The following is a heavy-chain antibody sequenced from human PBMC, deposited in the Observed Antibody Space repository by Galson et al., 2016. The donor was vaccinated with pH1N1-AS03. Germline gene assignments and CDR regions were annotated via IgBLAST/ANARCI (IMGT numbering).Heavy chain of an antibody. J-gene: IGHJ4*02. V-gene: IGHV1-2*02. CDR3: ARGGGSSLDY. CDR2: INPSSGGT. Sequence: SVKVSCKASGYTFSDYYMHWVRQAPGQELEWMGCINPSSGGTKYTQKFQGRVTMTRDTSISTAYMGLSRLTSDDTAVYFCARGGGSSLDYWGQGTLVPVSS. CDR1: GYTFSDYY. D-gene: IGHD1-26*01.